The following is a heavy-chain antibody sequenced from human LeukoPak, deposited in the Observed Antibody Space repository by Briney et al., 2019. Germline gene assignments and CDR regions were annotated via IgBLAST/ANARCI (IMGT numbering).Heavy chain of an antibody. CDR3: FPSEGGNFDY. CDR2: INSDGSSA. Sequence: GGSLRLSCAASGFTFSSYWMSWVRQAPGKGLVWVSRINSDGSSASYADSVKGRFTISGDNAKNTLYLQMNSLRAEDTAVYYCFPSEGGNFDYWGQGTLVTVSS. CDR1: GFTFSSYW. J-gene: IGHJ4*02. V-gene: IGHV3-74*01.